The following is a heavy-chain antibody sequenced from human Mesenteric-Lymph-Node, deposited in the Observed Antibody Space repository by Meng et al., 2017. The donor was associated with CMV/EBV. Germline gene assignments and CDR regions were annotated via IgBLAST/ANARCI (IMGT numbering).Heavy chain of an antibody. CDR1: GFTFSSYS. CDR2: ISSSSSYI. Sequence: GGSLRLSCAASGFTFSSYSMNWVRQAPGKGLEWVSSISSSSSYIYYADSVKGRFTISRDNAKNSLYLQMDSLRAEDTAVYYCARDRDYSGSHRHNWFDPWGQGTLVTVS. D-gene: IGHD1-26*01. CDR3: ARDRDYSGSHRHNWFDP. J-gene: IGHJ5*02. V-gene: IGHV3-21*01.